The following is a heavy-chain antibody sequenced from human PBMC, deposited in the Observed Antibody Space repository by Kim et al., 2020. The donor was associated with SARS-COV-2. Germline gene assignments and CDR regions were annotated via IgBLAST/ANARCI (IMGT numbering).Heavy chain of an antibody. CDR3: ARTRVLSGYYGMDV. J-gene: IGHJ6*02. Sequence: DTVKVRFTITRDTSKNTLYLQMNSLRPEATAVYYCARTRVLSGYYGMDVWGQGTTVTVSS. D-gene: IGHD3-10*01. V-gene: IGHV3-30*07.